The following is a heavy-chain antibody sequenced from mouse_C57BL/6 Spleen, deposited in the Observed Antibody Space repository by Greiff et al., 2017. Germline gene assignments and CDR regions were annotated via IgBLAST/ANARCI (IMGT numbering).Heavy chain of an antibody. Sequence: EVQLVESGAELVRPGASVKLSCTASGFNIKDDYMHWVKQRPEQGLEWIGWIDPENGDTEYASKFQGKATITADTSSNTAYLQLSSLTSEDTAVYYCTTGLRRGYFDYWGQGTTLTVSS. CDR1: GFNIKDDY. CDR3: TTGLRRGYFDY. J-gene: IGHJ2*01. V-gene: IGHV14-4*01. CDR2: IDPENGDT. D-gene: IGHD2-2*01.